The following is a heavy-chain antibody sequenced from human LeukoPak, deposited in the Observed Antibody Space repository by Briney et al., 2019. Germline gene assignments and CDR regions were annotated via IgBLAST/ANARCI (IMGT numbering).Heavy chain of an antibody. D-gene: IGHD3-10*01. J-gene: IGHJ4*02. CDR1: GFTFSSYW. CDR3: ARMDIGLVRD. Sequence: GGSLRLSCSASGFTFSSYWMSWVRQAPGKGLEWVANIKQDGSEKYYGDSVRGRFTISRDNAKNSLSLQMNSLRAEDTAMYYCARMDIGLVRDWGQGTLVTVSS. V-gene: IGHV3-7*01. CDR2: IKQDGSEK.